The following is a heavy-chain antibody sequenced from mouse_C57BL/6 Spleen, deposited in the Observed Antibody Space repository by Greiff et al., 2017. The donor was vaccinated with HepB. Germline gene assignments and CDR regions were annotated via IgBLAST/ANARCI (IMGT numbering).Heavy chain of an antibody. Sequence: DVMLVESGEGLVKPGGSLKLSCAASGFTFSSYAMSWVRQTPEKRLEWVAYISSGGDYIYYADTVKGRFTISRDNARNTLYLQMSSLKSEDTAMYYCTRVYYGSSPYYFDYWGQGTTLTVSS. D-gene: IGHD1-1*01. CDR1: GFTFSSYA. CDR3: TRVYYGSSPYYFDY. V-gene: IGHV5-9-1*02. J-gene: IGHJ2*01. CDR2: ISSGGDYI.